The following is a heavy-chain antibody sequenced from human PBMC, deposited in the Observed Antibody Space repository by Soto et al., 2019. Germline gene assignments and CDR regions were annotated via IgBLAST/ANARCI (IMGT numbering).Heavy chain of an antibody. V-gene: IGHV4-59*01. D-gene: IGHD1-26*01. Sequence: PSETLSLTCTVSGGSISSYYWSWIRQPPGKGLEWLGYIYYSGSTNYNPSLKSRVTISVDTSKNQFSLKLSSVTAADTGVYYCARETRSREAPYHYYGWDVWGQGTTVTVSS. CDR2: IYYSGST. CDR1: GGSISSYY. CDR3: ARETRSREAPYHYYGWDV. J-gene: IGHJ6*02.